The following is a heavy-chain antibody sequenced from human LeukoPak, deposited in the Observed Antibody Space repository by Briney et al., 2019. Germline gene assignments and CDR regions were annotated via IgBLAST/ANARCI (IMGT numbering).Heavy chain of an antibody. J-gene: IGHJ4*02. CDR2: INHRGST. D-gene: IGHD2-15*01. V-gene: IGHV4-34*01. CDR1: GGSFSGYY. Sequence: RSETLSLTCAVYGGSFSGYYWTWIRQTPGKGLEWIGEINHRGSTNYNPSLESRVTISVDTSKNHFSLDLTSVTAADTAVYYCASGGWYRGYWGQGTLVTVSS. CDR3: ASGGWYRGY.